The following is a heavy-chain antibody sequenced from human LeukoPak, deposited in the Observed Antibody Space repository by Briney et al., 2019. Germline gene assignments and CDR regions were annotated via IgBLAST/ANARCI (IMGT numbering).Heavy chain of an antibody. Sequence: GASVKVSCKASGYTFTGYYMHWARQAPGQGLEWMGRINPNSGGTNYAQKFQGRVTMTRDTSISTAYMELTRLRSDDTAVYYCARDRAIIVGATPGIGYWGQGTLVTVSS. V-gene: IGHV1-2*06. D-gene: IGHD1-26*01. CDR2: INPNSGGT. J-gene: IGHJ4*02. CDR1: GYTFTGYY. CDR3: ARDRAIIVGATPGIGY.